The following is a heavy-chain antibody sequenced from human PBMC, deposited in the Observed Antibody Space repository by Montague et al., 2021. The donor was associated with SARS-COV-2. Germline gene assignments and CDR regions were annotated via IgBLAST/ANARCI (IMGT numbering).Heavy chain of an antibody. CDR3: AKPFYDYIWGSYRQTGYFDY. J-gene: IGHJ4*02. CDR2: VSYDGSNK. D-gene: IGHD3-16*02. Sequence: SLRLSCAASGFTFNTYDMHWVRQAPGKGLEWVAVVSYDGSNKYYADSVKGRFTISRDNSKDTLYLQMNSLRAEDTAVYYCAKPFYDYIWGSYRQTGYFDYWGQGTLVTVSS. CDR1: GFTFNTYD. V-gene: IGHV3-30*18.